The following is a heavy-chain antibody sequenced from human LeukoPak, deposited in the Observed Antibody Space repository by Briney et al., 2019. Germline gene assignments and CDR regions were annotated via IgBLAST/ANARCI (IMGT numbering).Heavy chain of an antibody. CDR1: GFTFSSYG. CDR2: ISYDGSNK. V-gene: IGHV3-33*08. D-gene: IGHD2-21*01. J-gene: IGHJ4*02. CDR3: ARDWGLNYFDY. Sequence: GGSLRLSCAASGFTFSSYGMHWVRQAPGKGLEWVAVISYDGSNKYYADSVKGRFTISRDNSKNTLYLQMNSLRAEDTAVYYCARDWGLNYFDYWGQGTLVTASS.